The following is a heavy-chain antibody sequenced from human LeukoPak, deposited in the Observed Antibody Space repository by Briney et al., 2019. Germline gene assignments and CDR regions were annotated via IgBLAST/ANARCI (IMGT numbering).Heavy chain of an antibody. Sequence: SETLSLTCTVSGGSISSSSYYWSWIRQHPGKGLEWIGYVYYSGSTNYNPSLKSRVTISVDTSKNQFSLKLSSVTAADTAVYYCARHAGGSSSPFDYWGQGTLVTVSS. V-gene: IGHV4-61*05. J-gene: IGHJ4*02. CDR2: VYYSGST. CDR1: GGSISSSSYY. D-gene: IGHD6-13*01. CDR3: ARHAGGSSSPFDY.